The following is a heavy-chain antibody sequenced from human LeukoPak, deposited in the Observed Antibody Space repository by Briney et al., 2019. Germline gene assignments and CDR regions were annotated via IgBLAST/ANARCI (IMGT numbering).Heavy chain of an antibody. V-gene: IGHV4-61*02. Sequence: KPSETLSLTCAVSGGSISSGTYYWSWIRQPAGKGLEWIGCIYSSGSTNYNPSLKSRVTISIDTSKNQFSLKLSSVTAADTAVYYCAREGGYYGGNWGPFDYWGQGTLVTVSS. D-gene: IGHD4-23*01. J-gene: IGHJ4*02. CDR3: AREGGYYGGNWGPFDY. CDR1: GGSISSGTYY. CDR2: IYSSGST.